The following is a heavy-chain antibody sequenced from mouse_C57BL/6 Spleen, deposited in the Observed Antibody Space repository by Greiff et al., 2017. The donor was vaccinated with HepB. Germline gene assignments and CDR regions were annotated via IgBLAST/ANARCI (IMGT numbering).Heavy chain of an antibody. J-gene: IGHJ4*01. CDR1: GFTFSSYT. D-gene: IGHD1-1*01. Sequence: VQLKESGGGLVKPGGSLKLSCAASGFTFSSYTMSWVRQTPEKRLEWVATISCGGGNTYYPDSVKGRFTISRDNAKNTLYLQMSSLRSEDTALYYCARRAYGSSYVGAMDYWGQGTSVTVSS. CDR3: ARRAYGSSYVGAMDY. V-gene: IGHV5-9*01. CDR2: ISCGGGNT.